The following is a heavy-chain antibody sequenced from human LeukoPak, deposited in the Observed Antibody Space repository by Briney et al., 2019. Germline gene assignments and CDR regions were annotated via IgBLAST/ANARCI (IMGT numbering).Heavy chain of an antibody. CDR3: ARGSGSYHYYGMDV. CDR2: ISYDGSNK. J-gene: IGHJ6*02. CDR1: GFTVSSNY. V-gene: IGHV3-30-3*01. D-gene: IGHD1-26*01. Sequence: PGGSLRLSCAASGFTVSSNYMSWVRQAPGKGLEWVAVISYDGSNKYYADSVKGRFTISRDNSKNTLYLQMNSLRAEDTAVYYCARGSGSYHYYGMDVWGQGTTVTVSS.